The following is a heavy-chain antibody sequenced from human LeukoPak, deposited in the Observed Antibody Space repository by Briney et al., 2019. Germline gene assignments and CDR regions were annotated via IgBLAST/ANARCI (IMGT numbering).Heavy chain of an antibody. Sequence: SETLSLTCTVSSGSISTSNYYWGWVRQPPGKGLEWIGYIYYSGSTNYNPSLKSRVTISVDTSKNQFSLKLSSVTAADTAVYYCASLYYYDSSGYHWFDPWGQGTLVTVSS. CDR3: ASLYYYDSSGYHWFDP. V-gene: IGHV4-61*05. J-gene: IGHJ5*02. CDR2: IYYSGST. D-gene: IGHD3-22*01. CDR1: SGSISTSNYY.